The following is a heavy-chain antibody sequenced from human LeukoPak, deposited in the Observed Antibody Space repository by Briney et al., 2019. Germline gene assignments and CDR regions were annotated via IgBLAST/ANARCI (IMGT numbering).Heavy chain of an antibody. CDR1: GGSFSGYY. D-gene: IGHD4-17*01. CDR3: ARLGGDYPYYYYMDV. V-gene: IGHV4-34*01. CDR2: INHSGST. J-gene: IGHJ6*03. Sequence: PSETLSLTCAVYGGSFSGYYWSWIRQPPGKGLEWIGEINHSGSTNYNPSLKSRVTISVDTSKNQFSLKLSSVTAADTAVYYCARLGGDYPYYYYMDVWGKGTTVTISS.